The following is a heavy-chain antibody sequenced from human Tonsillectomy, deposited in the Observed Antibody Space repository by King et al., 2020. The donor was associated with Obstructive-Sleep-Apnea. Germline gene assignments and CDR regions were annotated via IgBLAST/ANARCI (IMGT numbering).Heavy chain of an antibody. V-gene: IGHV3-49*03. CDR2: IRSKAYGGTT. Sequence: VQLVESGGGLVQPGLSLRLSCKASRFTFGDYAMSWFRQAPGKGLEWVGFIRSKAYGGTTEYAASVEGRFTISRDDSKSIAYLQMSSLKTEDTAVYYCTRQMDSSGFDWGQGTLVTVSS. D-gene: IGHD3-22*01. CDR3: TRQMDSSGFD. CDR1: RFTFGDYA. J-gene: IGHJ4*02.